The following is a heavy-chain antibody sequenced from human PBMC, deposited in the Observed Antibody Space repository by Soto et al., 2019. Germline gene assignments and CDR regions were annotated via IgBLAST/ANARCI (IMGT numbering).Heavy chain of an antibody. CDR2: ISYDGSNK. V-gene: IGHV3-30*18. CDR1: GFTFSSYG. Sequence: QVQLVESGGGVVQPGRSLRLSCAASGFTFSSYGMHWVRQAPGKGLEWVAVISYDGSNKYYADSVKGRFTISRDNSKNTLYLQMNSLRAEDTAVYYCAKDIESSGWYWSATLDSWGQGTLVTVSS. J-gene: IGHJ4*02. CDR3: AKDIESSGWYWSATLDS. D-gene: IGHD6-13*01.